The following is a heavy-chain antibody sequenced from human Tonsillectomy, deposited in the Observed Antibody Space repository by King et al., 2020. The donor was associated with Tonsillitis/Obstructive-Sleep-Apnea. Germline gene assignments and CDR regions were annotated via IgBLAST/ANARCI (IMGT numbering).Heavy chain of an antibody. Sequence: VQLVESGGDLVQPGGSLRLSCVASGFTFSSYEMNWVRQAPGKGLEWVSYISSSGSAIYYADSVKGRFTISRDNAMNSLYLQMNSLRAEDTAVYYCARESFVYYYGMDVWGQRTTVTVSS. CDR3: ARESFVYYYGMDV. V-gene: IGHV3-48*03. CDR2: ISSSGSAI. J-gene: IGHJ6*02. CDR1: GFTFSSYE.